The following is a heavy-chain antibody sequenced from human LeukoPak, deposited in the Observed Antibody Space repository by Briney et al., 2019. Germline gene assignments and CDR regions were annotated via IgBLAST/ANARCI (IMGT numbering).Heavy chain of an antibody. CDR2: ISWNSGSI. CDR1: GCTFDDYA. J-gene: IGHJ4*02. CDR3: AKARAHPYYFDY. V-gene: IGHV3-9*01. Sequence: GRSLRLSCAASGCTFDDYAMHWVRQAPGKGLEWVSGISWNSGSIGYADSVKGRFTISRDNAKNSLYLQMNSLRAEDTALYYCAKARAHPYYFDYWGQGTLVTVSS.